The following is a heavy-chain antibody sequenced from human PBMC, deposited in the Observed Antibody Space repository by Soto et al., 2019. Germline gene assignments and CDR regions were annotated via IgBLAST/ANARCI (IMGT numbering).Heavy chain of an antibody. Sequence: PGGSLRLSCAASGFTFNTFWMSWVRQSPGKGLEWVANIKHDGSETYYVDSVKGRFTISSDNAKNSLFLQMNTLGTEDTAVYYCARDFATHCSGSTCYPYAYWGQGALVTVSS. CDR1: GFTFNTFW. CDR2: IKHDGSET. CDR3: ARDFATHCSGSTCYPYAY. D-gene: IGHD2-15*01. V-gene: IGHV3-7*03. J-gene: IGHJ4*02.